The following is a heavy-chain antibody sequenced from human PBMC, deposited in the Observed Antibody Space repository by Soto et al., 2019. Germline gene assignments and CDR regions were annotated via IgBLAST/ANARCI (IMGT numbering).Heavy chain of an antibody. CDR2: IKQDGSEK. J-gene: IGHJ1*01. CDR3: ARDLGYCSGGSCYYQH. CDR1: GFTFSSYW. D-gene: IGHD2-15*01. Sequence: GGSLRLSCAASGFTFSSYWMSWVRQAPGKGLEWVANIKQDGSEKYYVDSVKGRFTISRDNAKNSLYLRMNSLRAEDTAVYYCARDLGYCSGGSCYYQHWGQGTLVTVSS. V-gene: IGHV3-7*01.